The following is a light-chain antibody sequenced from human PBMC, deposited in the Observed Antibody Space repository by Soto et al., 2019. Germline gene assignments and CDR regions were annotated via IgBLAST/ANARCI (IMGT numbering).Light chain of an antibody. Sequence: QSAVTQPPSVSGTPGQRVTIFCSGRRSNIGSNLVYWYQQLPGTAPKLLIFSNDQRPSGVPDRFSGSRSGTSASLAISGLRSEDEGDYYCASWDDRLGAVIFGGGTKLTVL. CDR2: SND. CDR3: ASWDDRLGAVI. J-gene: IGLJ2*01. V-gene: IGLV1-47*02. CDR1: RSNIGSNL.